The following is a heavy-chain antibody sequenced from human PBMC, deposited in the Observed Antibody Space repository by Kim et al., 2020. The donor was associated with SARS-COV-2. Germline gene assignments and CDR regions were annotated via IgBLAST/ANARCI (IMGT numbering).Heavy chain of an antibody. J-gene: IGHJ3*02. V-gene: IGHV1-69*13. Sequence: SVKVSCKASGGTFSSYAISWVRQAPGQGLEWMGGIIPIFGTANYAQKFQGRVTITADESTSTAYMELSSLRSEDTAVYYCASTMIVVVISEQAFDIWGQGTMVTVSS. D-gene: IGHD3-22*01. CDR2: IIPIFGTA. CDR1: GGTFSSYA. CDR3: ASTMIVVVISEQAFDI.